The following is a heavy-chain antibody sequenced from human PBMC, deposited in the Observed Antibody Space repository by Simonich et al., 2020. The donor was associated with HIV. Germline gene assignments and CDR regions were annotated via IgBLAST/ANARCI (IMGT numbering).Heavy chain of an antibody. CDR3: ARLTAGGLGEYFQH. V-gene: IGHV4-34*01. CDR1: GGSFSGYY. D-gene: IGHD6-13*01. CDR2: SNHRGST. J-gene: IGHJ1*01. Sequence: QVQLQQWGAGLLKPSETLSLTCAVYGGSFSGYYWSWIRQHPGKGLEWIGESNHRGSTNYTPSRKSRVTISVDTSKNQFSLKLSSVTAADTAVYYCARLTAGGLGEYFQHWGQGTLVTVSS.